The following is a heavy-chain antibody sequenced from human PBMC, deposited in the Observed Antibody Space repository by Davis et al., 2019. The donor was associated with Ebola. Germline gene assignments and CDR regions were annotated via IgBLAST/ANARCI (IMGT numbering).Heavy chain of an antibody. D-gene: IGHD2-2*01. V-gene: IGHV1-46*01. CDR3: AREGKYRDESRTFDY. CDR2: INPSGGST. CDR1: GYTFTSYY. Sequence: AASVKVSCKASGYTFTSYYMHWVRQAPGQGLEWMGMINPSGGSTSYAQKFQGRVTMTRDTSTSTVYMELSSLRSEDTAVYYCAREGKYRDESRTFDYWGQGTLVTVSS. J-gene: IGHJ4*02.